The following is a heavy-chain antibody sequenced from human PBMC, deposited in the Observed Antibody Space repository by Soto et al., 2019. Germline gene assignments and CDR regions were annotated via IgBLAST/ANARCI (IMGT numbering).Heavy chain of an antibody. Sequence: SETLSLTSTVSGGSITSSYWSWIRRPPGKGLGGIEYIYDTGISGYTPSTSYNPSLKSRVTMSVDTSKSQFSLKLTSVTAADTAVYYCARGEDAFFYYGLDVWGQGITVTVSS. J-gene: IGHJ6*02. CDR3: ARGEDAFFYYGLDV. CDR2: IYDTGISGYTPST. V-gene: IGHV4-59*01. CDR1: GGSITSSY.